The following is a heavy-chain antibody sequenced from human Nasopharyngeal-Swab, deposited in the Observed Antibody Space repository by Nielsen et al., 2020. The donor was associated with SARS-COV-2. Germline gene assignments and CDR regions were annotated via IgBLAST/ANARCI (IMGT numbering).Heavy chain of an antibody. J-gene: IGHJ6*02. V-gene: IGHV3-11*04. Sequence: WIRQPPGKGREWVSYISSSGSTIYYADSVKGRFTISRDNAKNSLYLQMNSLRAEDTAVYYCARDQDVVVPAAIDYYYYGMDVWGQGTTVTVSS. D-gene: IGHD2-2*02. CDR2: ISSSGSTI. CDR3: ARDQDVVVPAAIDYYYYGMDV.